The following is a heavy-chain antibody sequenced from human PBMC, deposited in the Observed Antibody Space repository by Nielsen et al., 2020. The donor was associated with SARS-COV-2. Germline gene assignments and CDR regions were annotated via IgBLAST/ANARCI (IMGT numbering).Heavy chain of an antibody. J-gene: IGHJ4*02. V-gene: IGHV1-3*01. D-gene: IGHD3-3*01. CDR2: INAGNGNT. Sequence: WVRQAPGQRLEWMGWINAGNGNTKYSQKFQGRVTMTRDTSTSTVYMELSSLRSEDTAVYYCARAGFLEWNPFDYWGQGTLVTVSS. CDR3: ARAGFLEWNPFDY.